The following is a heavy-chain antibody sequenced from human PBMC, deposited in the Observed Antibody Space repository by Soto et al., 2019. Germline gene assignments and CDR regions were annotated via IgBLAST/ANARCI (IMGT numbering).Heavy chain of an antibody. CDR2: IYYSGST. Sequence: SETLSLTCTVSGGSISSYYWSWIRQPPGKGLEWIGYIYYSGSTNYNPSLKSRVTISVDTSKNQFSLKLSSVTAADTAVYYCARAADCSSTSCYPRYYYYYGMDVWGKGTTATVSS. V-gene: IGHV4-59*01. D-gene: IGHD2-2*01. J-gene: IGHJ6*04. CDR1: GGSISSYY. CDR3: ARAADCSSTSCYPRYYYYYGMDV.